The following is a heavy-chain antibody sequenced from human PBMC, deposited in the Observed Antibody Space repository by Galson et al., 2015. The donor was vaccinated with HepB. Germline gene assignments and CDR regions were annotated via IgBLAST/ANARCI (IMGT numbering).Heavy chain of an antibody. CDR2: IWYDGSNK. J-gene: IGHJ6*02. D-gene: IGHD6-13*01. CDR3: ARDHSSSWYGYYYGMDV. V-gene: IGHV3-33*08. CDR1: GFTFSSYG. Sequence: SLRLSCAASGFTFSSYGMHWVRQAPGKGLEWVAVIWYDGSNKYYADSVKGRFTISTDTSKNTLYLKMNSLRAEDTAVYYCARDHSSSWYGYYYGMDVWGQGTTVTVSS.